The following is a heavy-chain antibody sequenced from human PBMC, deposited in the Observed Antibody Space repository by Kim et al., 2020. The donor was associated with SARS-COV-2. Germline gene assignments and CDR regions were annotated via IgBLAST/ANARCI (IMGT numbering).Heavy chain of an antibody. CDR2: IWYDGSNE. V-gene: IGHV3-33*01. J-gene: IGHJ5*02. D-gene: IGHD5-18*01. CDR3: VRLDTTWFDP. CDR1: GFTFRSHN. Sequence: GGSLRLSCTASGFTFRSHNMHWVRQAPGKGLEWVAVIWYDGSNEYYADSVKGRFTISRENSKNTLYLQMNSLRAEDTAVYYCVRLDTTWFDPWGQGTLVT.